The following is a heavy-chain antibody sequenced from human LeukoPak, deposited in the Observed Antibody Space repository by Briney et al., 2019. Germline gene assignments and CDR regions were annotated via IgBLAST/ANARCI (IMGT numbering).Heavy chain of an antibody. Sequence: AASVTVSCKASGGTFSSDSFSWVRQAPGQGPEWMGRIIPLLGIENCAQKFQDRLTMMADKSTSTVYMELSSLRSDDTAVYYCASILGYCSGGDCLDYWGQGTLVTVSS. CDR1: GGTFSSDS. V-gene: IGHV1-69*02. D-gene: IGHD2-15*01. J-gene: IGHJ4*02. CDR3: ASILGYCSGGDCLDY. CDR2: IIPLLGIE.